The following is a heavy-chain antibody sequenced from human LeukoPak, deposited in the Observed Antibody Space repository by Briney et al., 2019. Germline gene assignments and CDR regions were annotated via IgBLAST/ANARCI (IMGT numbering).Heavy chain of an antibody. J-gene: IGHJ3*02. V-gene: IGHV1-24*01. D-gene: IGHD2-15*01. CDR1: GYTLTELS. CDR2: FDPEDGET. Sequence: ASVKVSCKVSGYTLTELSIHWVRQAPGKGLEWMGGFDPEDGETIYAQKFQGRVTMTEDTSTDTAYMELSSLRSEDTAVYYCATTPPRYCSGGSCYSDAFDIWGQGTMVTVSS. CDR3: ATTPPRYCSGGSCYSDAFDI.